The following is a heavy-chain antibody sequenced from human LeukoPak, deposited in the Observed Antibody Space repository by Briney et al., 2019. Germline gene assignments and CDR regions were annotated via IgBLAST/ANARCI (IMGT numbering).Heavy chain of an antibody. D-gene: IGHD3-22*01. J-gene: IGHJ4*02. CDR1: GYTSTSYY. V-gene: IGHV1-46*01. CDR2: INPSGGST. Sequence: ASVKVSCKASGYTSTSYYMHWVRQAPGQGLEWMGIINPSGGSTSYAQKFQGRVTMTRDTSTSTVYMELSSLRSEDTAVYYCVRVANYYDSSGYPGYWGQGTLVTVSS. CDR3: VRVANYYDSSGYPGY.